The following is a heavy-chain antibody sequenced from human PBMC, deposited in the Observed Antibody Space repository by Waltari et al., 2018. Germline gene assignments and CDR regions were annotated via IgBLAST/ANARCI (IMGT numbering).Heavy chain of an antibody. CDR3: ATHIGDCSSTSCYTFDY. V-gene: IGHV1-24*01. J-gene: IGHJ4*02. CDR2: FDPEDGET. Sequence: QVQLVQSGAEVKKPGASVKVSCKVSGYTLPELSMHCVRQAPGKGLEWMGGFDPEDGETIYAQKFQGRVTRTEDTSTDTAYMELSSLRSEDTAVYYCATHIGDCSSTSCYTFDYWGQGTLVTVSS. CDR1: GYTLPELS. D-gene: IGHD2-2*02.